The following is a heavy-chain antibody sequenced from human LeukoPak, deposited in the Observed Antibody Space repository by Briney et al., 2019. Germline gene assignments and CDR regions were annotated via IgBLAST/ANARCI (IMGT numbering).Heavy chain of an antibody. CDR1: GFTFSSYA. V-gene: IGHV3-64*01. CDR2: ISSNGGST. Sequence: GGSLRLSCAASGFTFSSYAMHWVRQAPGKGLEYVSAISSNGGSTYYANSVKGRFTISRDNSKNTLYLQMGSLRAEDMAVYYCAKDPNPYYYDSSGYYYRDYWGQGTLVTVSS. D-gene: IGHD3-22*01. CDR3: AKDPNPYYYDSSGYYYRDY. J-gene: IGHJ4*02.